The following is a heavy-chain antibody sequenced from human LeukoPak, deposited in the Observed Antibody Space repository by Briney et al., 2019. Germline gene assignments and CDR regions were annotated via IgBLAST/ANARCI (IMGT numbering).Heavy chain of an antibody. Sequence: PGGSLRLSCAASEFTFSTYGMHWVRQAPGKGLEWVAVISYDGSNEYYADSVKGRFTISRDNSKNTLFLQMNSLRAEDTAVYYCARARDYHFDYWGQGILVIVSS. J-gene: IGHJ4*02. V-gene: IGHV3-30*03. CDR2: ISYDGSNE. CDR3: ARARDYHFDY. CDR1: EFTFSTYG. D-gene: IGHD4-11*01.